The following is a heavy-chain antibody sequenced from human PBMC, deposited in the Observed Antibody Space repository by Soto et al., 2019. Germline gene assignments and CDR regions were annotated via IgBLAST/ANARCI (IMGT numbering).Heavy chain of an antibody. CDR2: IYHTGST. CDR1: DDSITSGGYS. D-gene: IGHD3-16*01. CDR3: DRAGDITHPFDN. J-gene: IGHJ4*02. V-gene: IGHV4-30-2*01. Sequence: PSETLSLTCAVSDDSITSGGYSWNWIRQPPGKGLEWIASIYHTGSTYYNPSLKSRVTISLDRSKNQFSLNLISVTAAETAVYYCDRAGDITHPFDNWGRGTLVTVSS.